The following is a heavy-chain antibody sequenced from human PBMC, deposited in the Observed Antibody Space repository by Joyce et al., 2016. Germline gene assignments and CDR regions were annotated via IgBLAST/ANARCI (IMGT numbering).Heavy chain of an antibody. CDR2: VYLHGIT. Sequence: QVQLQESGPGLVKPSETLSLTCGVSGLSFDLHSFWGWIRQPPGKGLEWIGNVYLHGITHDSPSLKSRVTISMDTSKNQFSLNLNSLTAADTAVYFCARRPYNVHTPLGSDWYFDLWGRDTLVTVSS. J-gene: IGHJ2*01. CDR1: GLSFDLHSF. D-gene: IGHD5-18*01. V-gene: IGHV4-38-2*01. CDR3: ARRPYNVHTPLGSDWYFDL.